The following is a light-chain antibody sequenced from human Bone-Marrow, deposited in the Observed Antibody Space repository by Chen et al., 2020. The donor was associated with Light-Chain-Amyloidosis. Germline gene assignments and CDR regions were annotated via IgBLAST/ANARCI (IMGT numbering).Light chain of an antibody. CDR3: QQYNSYPYT. J-gene: IGKJ2*01. CDR1: QSISSW. Sequence: DIQLTQSPSTLAASVGDRVTITCRASQSISSWLAWYQQKPGKAPKLLIYKASSLESGVPSRFSGSGSGTEFTLTISSLQPDDFATYYCQQYNSYPYTFGQGTKLEIK. V-gene: IGKV1-5*03. CDR2: KAS.